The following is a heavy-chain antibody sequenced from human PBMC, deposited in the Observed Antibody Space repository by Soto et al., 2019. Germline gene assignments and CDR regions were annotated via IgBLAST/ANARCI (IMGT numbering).Heavy chain of an antibody. Sequence: SVKVSCKASGGTFSSYTISWVQQAPGQGLEWMGRIIPILGIANYAQKFQGRVTITADKSTSTAYMELSSLRSEDTAMYYCARPVTIFGVVSPPGYWGQGTLVTVSS. CDR2: IIPILGIA. CDR1: GGTFSSYT. CDR3: ARPVTIFGVVSPPGY. J-gene: IGHJ4*02. D-gene: IGHD3-3*01. V-gene: IGHV1-69*02.